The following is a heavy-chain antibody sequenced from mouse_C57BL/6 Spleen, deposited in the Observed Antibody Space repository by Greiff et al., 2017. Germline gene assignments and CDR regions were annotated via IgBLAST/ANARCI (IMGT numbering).Heavy chain of an antibody. D-gene: IGHD2-4*01. V-gene: IGHV1-75*01. CDR3: ARGTYYDYDYAMDY. J-gene: IGHJ4*01. Sequence: QVQLQQSGPELVKPGASVKISCKASGYTFTDYYINWVKQRPGQGLEWIGWIFPGSGSTYYNEKFKGKATLTVDKSSSTAYMWLSSLTSEDSAVYFCARGTYYDYDYAMDYWGQGTSVTVSS. CDR2: IFPGSGST. CDR1: GYTFTDYY.